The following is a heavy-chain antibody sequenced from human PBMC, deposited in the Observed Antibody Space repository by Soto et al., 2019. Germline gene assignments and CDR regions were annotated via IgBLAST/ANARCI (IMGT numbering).Heavy chain of an antibody. CDR1: GFTFSSYA. V-gene: IGHV3-23*01. Sequence: GGSLRLSCAASGFTFSSYAMNWVRQAPGKGLEWVSAISGSGGSTYYADSVKGRFTISRDSSKNTLYLQMNSLRAEDTAVYYCVKGSSWSPALVIHIWGQATMVTVSS. CDR2: ISGSGGST. D-gene: IGHD3-10*01. J-gene: IGHJ3*02. CDR3: VKGSSWSPALVIHI.